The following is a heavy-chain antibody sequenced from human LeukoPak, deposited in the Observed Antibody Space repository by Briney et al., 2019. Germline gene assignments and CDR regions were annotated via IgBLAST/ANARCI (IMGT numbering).Heavy chain of an antibody. J-gene: IGHJ3*02. D-gene: IGHD2-2*02. CDR2: IIPIFGTA. Sequence: ASVKVSCKASGGTFSSYAISWVRQAPGQGLEWMGGIIPIFGTANYEQKFQGRVTITADESTSTAYMELSSLRSEDTAVYYCARPLLYTQDAFDIWGQGTMVTVSS. V-gene: IGHV1-69*13. CDR3: ARPLLYTQDAFDI. CDR1: GGTFSSYA.